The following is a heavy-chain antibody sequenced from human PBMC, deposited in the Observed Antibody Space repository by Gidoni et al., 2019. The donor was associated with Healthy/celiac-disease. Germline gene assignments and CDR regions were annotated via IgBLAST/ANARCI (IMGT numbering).Heavy chain of an antibody. J-gene: IGHJ4*02. CDR3: ARGSSITLRAGYYFDY. V-gene: IGHV3-7*03. CDR2: IKQDGSEK. Sequence: EVQLVESGGGLVQPGGSLRLSCAASGFTFSSYWMSWVRQAPGKGLEWVENIKQDGSEKYYVDSVKGRFTISRDNAKNSLYLQMNSLRAEDTAVYYCARGSSITLRAGYYFDYWGQGTLVTVSS. CDR1: GFTFSSYW. D-gene: IGHD3-10*01.